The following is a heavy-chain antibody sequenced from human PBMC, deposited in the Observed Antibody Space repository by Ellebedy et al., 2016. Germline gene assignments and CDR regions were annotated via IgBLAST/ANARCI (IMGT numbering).Heavy chain of an antibody. CDR1: GFTFSSYA. CDR3: ARGVGGTSLNWFDP. J-gene: IGHJ5*02. D-gene: IGHD3-16*01. CDR2: ISYDGSNE. Sequence: GGSLRLXXAASGFTFSSYAMHWVRQAPGKGLEWVAVISYDGSNEYYADSVKGRFTISRDNSKNTLYLQMNSLRAEDTAVYYCARGVGGTSLNWFDPWGQGTLVTVSS. V-gene: IGHV3-30*04.